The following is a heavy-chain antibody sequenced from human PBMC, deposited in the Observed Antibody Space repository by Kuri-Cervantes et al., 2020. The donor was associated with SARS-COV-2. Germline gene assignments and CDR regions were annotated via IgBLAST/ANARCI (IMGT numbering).Heavy chain of an antibody. D-gene: IGHD1-26*01. CDR1: VGTFSSYA. CDR3: ARGPGSYHIWYYFDY. V-gene: IGHV1-69*13. J-gene: IGHJ4*02. CDR2: IIPIFGTA. Sequence: SVNVSCKASVGTFSSYAISWVRQAPGQGLEGMGMIIPIFGTANYAQKFQGRVTITADESTSTAYMELSSLRSDDTAVYYCARGPGSYHIWYYFDYWGQGTLVTVSS.